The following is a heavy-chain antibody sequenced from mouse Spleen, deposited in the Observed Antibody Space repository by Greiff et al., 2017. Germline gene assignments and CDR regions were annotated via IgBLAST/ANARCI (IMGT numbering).Heavy chain of an antibody. J-gene: IGHJ4*01. CDR3: ARHPGYAMDY. CDR2: ISNGGGST. CDR1: GFTFSDYY. Sequence: EVKLVESGGGLVQPGGSLKLSCATSGFTFSDYYMYWVRQTPEKRLEWVAYISNGGGSTYYPDNVKGRFTISRDNAKNTLYLQMSRLKSEETAMYYCARHPGYAMDYWGQGTSVTVSS. V-gene: IGHV5-12*02.